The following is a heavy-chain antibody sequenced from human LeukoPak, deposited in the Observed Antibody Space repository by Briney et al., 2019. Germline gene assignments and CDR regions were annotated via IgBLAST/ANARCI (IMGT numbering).Heavy chain of an antibody. V-gene: IGHV5-51*01. CDR1: GYRFTSYW. CDR2: IYPGDSDT. Sequence: PGESLKISCKGSGYRFTSYWIAWVRQMPGKGLEWMGIIYPGDSDTRYSPSFQGQVTISVDKSISTAYLQWSSLKASDTAMYYCARFLRGYSYTFDYWGQGTLVTVSS. D-gene: IGHD5-18*01. CDR3: ARFLRGYSYTFDY. J-gene: IGHJ4*02.